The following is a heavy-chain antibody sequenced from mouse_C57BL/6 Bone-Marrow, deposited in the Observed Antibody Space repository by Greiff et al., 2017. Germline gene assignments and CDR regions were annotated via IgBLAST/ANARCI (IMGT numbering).Heavy chain of an antibody. CDR3: ARRGYYYGHWYFDV. CDR1: GFTFSDYG. J-gene: IGHJ1*03. V-gene: IGHV5-15*04. CDR2: ISNLAYSI. Sequence: EVQLQESGGGLVQPGGSLKLSCAASGFTFSDYGMAWVRQAPRKGPEWVAFISNLAYSIYYADTVTGRFTISRENAKNTLYLEMSSLRSEDTAMYYCARRGYYYGHWYFDVWGTGTTVTVSS. D-gene: IGHD1-1*01.